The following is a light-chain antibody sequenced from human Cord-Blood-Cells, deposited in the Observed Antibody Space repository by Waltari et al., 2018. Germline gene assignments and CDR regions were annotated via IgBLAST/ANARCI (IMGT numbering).Light chain of an antibody. CDR2: DAS. V-gene: IGKV3-11*01. Sequence: EIVLTQSPATLSLSPGERATLACRASQSVSSYLAWYQQKPGQAPRLLIYDASNRATGIAARFSGSGSRTDFTLTISSLEPEDFAVYYCQQRSNWYTFGQGTKLEIK. J-gene: IGKJ2*01. CDR3: QQRSNWYT. CDR1: QSVSSY.